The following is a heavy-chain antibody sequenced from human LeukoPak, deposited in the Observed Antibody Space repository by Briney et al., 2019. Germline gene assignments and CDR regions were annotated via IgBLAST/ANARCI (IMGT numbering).Heavy chain of an antibody. CDR3: AKNRQQLGY. D-gene: IGHD6-13*01. CDR2: ISGSGGNT. Sequence: GGSLRLSCAASGFTFSNYAMSWVRQAPGKGLEWVSTISGSGGNTYYADSVKGRFTISRDSSKNTLYLQMNSLRAEDTAVYYCAKNRQQLGYWGQGTLVTVSS. V-gene: IGHV3-23*01. J-gene: IGHJ4*02. CDR1: GFTFSNYA.